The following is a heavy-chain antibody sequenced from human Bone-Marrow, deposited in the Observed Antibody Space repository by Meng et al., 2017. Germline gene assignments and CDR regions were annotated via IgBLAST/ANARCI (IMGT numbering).Heavy chain of an antibody. CDR1: GGSFSGYY. J-gene: IGHJ5*02. CDR2: INHSGST. V-gene: IGHV4-34*01. D-gene: IGHD3-3*01. Sequence: QVQLQQWGAGLLKPSETLSLTCAVYGGSFSGYYWSWIRQPPGKGLEWIGEINHSGSTNYNPSLKSRVTISVDTSKNQFSLKLSSVTAADTAVYYCARAAYDIWSGYAPWGQGSLVTVSS. CDR3: ARAAYDIWSGYAP.